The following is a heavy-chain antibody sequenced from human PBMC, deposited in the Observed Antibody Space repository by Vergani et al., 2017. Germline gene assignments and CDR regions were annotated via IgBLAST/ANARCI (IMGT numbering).Heavy chain of an antibody. J-gene: IGHJ4*02. V-gene: IGHV3-48*01. CDR2: ISTTSDTI. CDR3: ARSLVAGKGGY. D-gene: IGHD6-19*01. Sequence: AASGFPFSSYSMNWVRQAPGKGLEWISYISTTSDTIYYADSVRGRFTISRDNAKNSLYLEMNSLRVEDTAVYFCARSLVAGKGGYWGQGTRVAVSS. CDR1: GFPFSSYS.